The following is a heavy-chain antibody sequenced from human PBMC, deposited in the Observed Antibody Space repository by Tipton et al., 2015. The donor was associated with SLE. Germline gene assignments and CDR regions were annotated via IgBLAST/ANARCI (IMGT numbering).Heavy chain of an antibody. D-gene: IGHD3-3*01. J-gene: IGHJ4*02. CDR3: ARDPQSGR. CDR1: EFRFSSFW. V-gene: IGHV3-7*01. CDR2: IKEDGSEK. Sequence: GSLRLSCAASEFRFSSFWMSWVRQAPGKGLEWVANIKEDGSEKYYVDSVKGRFTISRDNAKNSLYLQMNSLRAEDTAVYYCARDPQSGRWGQGTLVTVSS.